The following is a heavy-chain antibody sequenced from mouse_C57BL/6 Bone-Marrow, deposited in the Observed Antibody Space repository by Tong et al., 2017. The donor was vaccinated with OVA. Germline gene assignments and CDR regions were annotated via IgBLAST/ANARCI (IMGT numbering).Heavy chain of an antibody. J-gene: IGHJ3*01. Sequence: EVQLQESGPELVKPGASVKMSCKASGYTFTSYVMHWVKQKPGQGLEWIGYIYPYNDGTKYNEKFKGKATLTVEKSSSTVYLELSRLTSDDSAVYYCAGGYYGSSFAYWGQGTLVTVSA. D-gene: IGHD1-1*01. CDR2: IYPYNDGT. CDR3: AGGYYGSSFAY. V-gene: IGHV1-14*01. CDR1: GYTFTSYV.